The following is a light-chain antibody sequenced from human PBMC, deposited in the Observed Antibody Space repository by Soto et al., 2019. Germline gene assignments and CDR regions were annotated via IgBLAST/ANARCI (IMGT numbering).Light chain of an antibody. CDR1: NSNVGNNT. V-gene: IGLV1-44*01. Sequence: QSALTQPPSASGTPGQRVTISCSGSNSNVGNNTVNWYQQFPGTSPRLLIEGNDQRPSGVPDRFSGSKSGNTAYLTISGLQVEDEAEYFCFSFTTTSTHVFGTGTKLTVL. J-gene: IGLJ1*01. CDR3: FSFTTTSTHV. CDR2: GND.